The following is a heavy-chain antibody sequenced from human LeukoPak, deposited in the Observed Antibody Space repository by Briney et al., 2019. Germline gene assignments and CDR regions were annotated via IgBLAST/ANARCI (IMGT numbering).Heavy chain of an antibody. CDR1: GGSISSYY. D-gene: IGHD6-13*01. CDR2: IYYSGST. CDR3: ARPGYSSNFDY. Sequence: SETLSLTCTVSGGSISSYYWSWIRQPPGKGLEWIGYIYYSGSTNYNPSLKSRVTISVDTSKNQFSLKLSSVTAADTAVYYCARPGYSSNFDYWGQGTLVTVSS. J-gene: IGHJ4*02. V-gene: IGHV4-59*08.